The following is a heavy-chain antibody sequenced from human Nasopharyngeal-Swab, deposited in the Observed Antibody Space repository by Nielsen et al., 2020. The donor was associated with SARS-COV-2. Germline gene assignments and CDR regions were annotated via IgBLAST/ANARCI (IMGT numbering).Heavy chain of an antibody. CDR3: LAVGADGFDY. CDR1: GFTFSSYA. D-gene: IGHD1-26*01. J-gene: IGHJ4*02. Sequence: GGSLRLSCAASGFTFSSYAMSWVRQAPGKGLEWASAISGSGGSTYYADSVKGRFTISRDNSKNTLYLQMNSLRAEDTAVYYCLAVGADGFDYWGQGTLVTVSS. V-gene: IGHV3-23*01. CDR2: ISGSGGST.